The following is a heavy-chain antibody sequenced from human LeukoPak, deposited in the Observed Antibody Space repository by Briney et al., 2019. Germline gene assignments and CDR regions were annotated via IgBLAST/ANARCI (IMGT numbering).Heavy chain of an antibody. CDR3: AKDTGSSGYDAFDI. Sequence: GGSLRLSCAASGFTFDDYGMSWVRQAPGKGLEWVSGINWNGGSTGYADSVKGRFTISRDNAKNSLYLQMNSLRAEDTALYYCAKDTGSSGYDAFDIWGQGTMVTVSS. CDR2: INWNGGST. D-gene: IGHD3-22*01. V-gene: IGHV3-20*04. CDR1: GFTFDDYG. J-gene: IGHJ3*02.